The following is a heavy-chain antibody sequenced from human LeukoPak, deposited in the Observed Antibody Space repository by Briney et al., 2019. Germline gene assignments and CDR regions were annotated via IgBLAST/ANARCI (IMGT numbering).Heavy chain of an antibody. J-gene: IGHJ4*02. CDR2: IYPGDSDT. CDR3: ARFMIPGDIAAAGTGALFDY. D-gene: IGHD6-13*01. Sequence: GESLKISCKGSGYSFTSYWIGWVRQLPGKGLEWMGIIYPGDSDTRYSPSFQGQVTISADKSISTAYLQWSSLKASDTAMYYCARFMIPGDIAAAGTGALFDYWGQGTLVTVSS. V-gene: IGHV5-51*01. CDR1: GYSFTSYW.